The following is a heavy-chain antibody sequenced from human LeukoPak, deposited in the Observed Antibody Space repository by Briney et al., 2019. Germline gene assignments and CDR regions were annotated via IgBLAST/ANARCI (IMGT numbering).Heavy chain of an antibody. Sequence: SETLSLTCDVYGGSFSGYYWSWLRQPAGKGLEWIGRIYTSGSTNYNPSLKSRVTMSVDTSKNQFSLKLSSVTAADTAVYYCARVGQYTSGYDQPGQYYYYYMDVWGKGTTVTISS. J-gene: IGHJ6*03. CDR2: IYTSGST. V-gene: IGHV4-59*10. CDR3: ARVGQYTSGYDQPGQYYYYYMDV. D-gene: IGHD5-12*01. CDR1: GGSFSGYY.